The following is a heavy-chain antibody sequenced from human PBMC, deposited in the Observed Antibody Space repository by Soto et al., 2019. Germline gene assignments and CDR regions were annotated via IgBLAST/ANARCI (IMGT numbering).Heavy chain of an antibody. Sequence: GASVKVSCKASGYTFTSYGISWVRQAPGQGLEWMGWISAYNGNTNYAQKLQGRVTMTTDTSTSTAYMELRSLRSDDTAVYYCATHYYDSSGYSGVFDYWDQGTLVTVSS. D-gene: IGHD3-22*01. CDR2: ISAYNGNT. CDR1: GYTFTSYG. J-gene: IGHJ4*02. V-gene: IGHV1-18*01. CDR3: ATHYYDSSGYSGVFDY.